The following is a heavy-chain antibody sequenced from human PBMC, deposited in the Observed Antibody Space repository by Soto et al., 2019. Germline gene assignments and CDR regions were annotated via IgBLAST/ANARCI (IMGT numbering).Heavy chain of an antibody. CDR2: VYDRGRS. D-gene: IGHD2-8*01. CDR3: VSQRTSVLTQASFDY. V-gene: IGHV4-39*01. CDR1: GGSVSNSNYY. Sequence: PSETLSLTCTVSGGSVSNSNYYWGWIRQSPGKGLEWIVSVYDRGRSYSKSSVKSRVTISVDTSKNQFSLNLNSVTASDTAVYFCVSQRTSVLTQASFDYWGPGALVTVSS. J-gene: IGHJ4*02.